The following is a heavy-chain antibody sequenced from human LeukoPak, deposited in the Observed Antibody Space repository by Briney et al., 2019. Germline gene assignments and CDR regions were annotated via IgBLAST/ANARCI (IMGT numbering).Heavy chain of an antibody. CDR1: GYTFTSYD. J-gene: IGHJ6*02. CDR2: MNPNSGNT. D-gene: IGHD3-3*01. Sequence: ASATVSCKASGYTFTSYDINWVRQATGQGLEWMGWMNPNSGNTGYAQKFQGRVTMTRNTSISTAYMELSSLRSEDTAVYYCARFPPPYYDFWSGYYTLYYYYGMDVWGQGTTVTVSS. CDR3: ARFPPPYYDFWSGYYTLYYYYGMDV. V-gene: IGHV1-8*01.